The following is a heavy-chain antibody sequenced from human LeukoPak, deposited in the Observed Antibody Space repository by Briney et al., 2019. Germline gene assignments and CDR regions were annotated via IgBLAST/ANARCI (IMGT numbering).Heavy chain of an antibody. Sequence: GGSLRLSCAASGFTFSCYGMHWVRQAPGKGLEWVAVISYDGSNKYYADSVKGRFTISRDNSKNTLYLQMNSLRAEDTAVYYCAKDRKERLLWFGDGNWFDPWGQGTLVTVSS. CDR2: ISYDGSNK. V-gene: IGHV3-30*18. CDR3: AKDRKERLLWFGDGNWFDP. D-gene: IGHD3-10*01. CDR1: GFTFSCYG. J-gene: IGHJ5*02.